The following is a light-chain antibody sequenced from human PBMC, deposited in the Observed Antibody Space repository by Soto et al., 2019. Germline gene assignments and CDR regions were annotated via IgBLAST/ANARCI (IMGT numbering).Light chain of an antibody. J-gene: IGKJ1*01. V-gene: IGKV1-5*03. CDR2: KAS. CDR1: QSIDTW. CDR3: QQYNSYRA. Sequence: DIQMTQSPSTLSASVGDRVTITCRASQSIDTWLAWHQQKTGQAPKLLISKASSLESGVPSRFSGSRSGTEFTLTISSLQPDDSATYYCQQYNSYRAFGQGTKVEI.